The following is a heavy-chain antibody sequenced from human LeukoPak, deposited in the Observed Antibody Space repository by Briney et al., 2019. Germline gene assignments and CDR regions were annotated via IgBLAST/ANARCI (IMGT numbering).Heavy chain of an antibody. CDR3: ARDLGIRVAGPFLDY. CDR2: ISSGSTR. J-gene: IGHJ4*02. CDR1: GFTFRSYE. D-gene: IGHD6-19*01. Sequence: GGSLRLSCAASGFTFRSYEMNWVRQAPGKGLEWVSYISSGSTRSYADSVKGRFTISRDNAKNALYLQMNSLSAEDTAVYYCARDLGIRVAGPFLDYWGQGSLVTVSS. V-gene: IGHV3-48*03.